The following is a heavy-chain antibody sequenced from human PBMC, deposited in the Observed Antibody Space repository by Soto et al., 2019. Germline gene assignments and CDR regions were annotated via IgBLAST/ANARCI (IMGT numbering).Heavy chain of an antibody. V-gene: IGHV1-69*13. CDR2: IIPIFGTA. CDR1: GGTFSSYA. CDR3: ARRGQLEAGLFY. D-gene: IGHD6-6*01. Sequence: SVKVSCKASGGTFSSYAISWVRQAPGQGLEWMGGIIPIFGTANYAQKFQGRVTITADESTSTAYMELSSLRSEDTAVYYCARRGQLEAGLFYWGQGTLVTVSS. J-gene: IGHJ4*02.